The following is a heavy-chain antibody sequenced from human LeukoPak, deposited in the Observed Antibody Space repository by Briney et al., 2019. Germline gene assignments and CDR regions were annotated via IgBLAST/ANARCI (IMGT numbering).Heavy chain of an antibody. V-gene: IGHV3-23*01. Sequence: GGSLRLPCRVSGFAFGNYGMTWVRQAPGKGLEWVSAITGSGEGRRYTDAVTGRFTISRDNSRNTLFLQMDSLRADDTAVYYCAKDPNGDYLGAFDFWGPGTLVTVSS. CDR2: ITGSGEGR. D-gene: IGHD4-17*01. CDR1: GFAFGNYG. CDR3: AKDPNGDYLGAFDF. J-gene: IGHJ3*01.